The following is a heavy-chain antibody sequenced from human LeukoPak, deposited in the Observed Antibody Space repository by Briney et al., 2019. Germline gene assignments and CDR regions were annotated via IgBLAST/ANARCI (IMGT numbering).Heavy chain of an antibody. CDR3: ARGTPTVTEDY. CDR1: GYTFTHYY. Sequence: ASVKVSCKSSGYTFTHYYIHWVRQAPGQGLEWLGMIVPSSGSTSYGQQFLGRVTMTRNTSISTAYMELSSLRSEDTAVYYCARGTPTVTEDYWGQGTLVTVSS. D-gene: IGHD4-17*01. CDR2: IVPSSGST. J-gene: IGHJ4*02. V-gene: IGHV1-46*01.